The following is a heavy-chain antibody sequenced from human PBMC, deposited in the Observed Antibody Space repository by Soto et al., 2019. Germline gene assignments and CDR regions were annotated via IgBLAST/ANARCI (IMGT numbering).Heavy chain of an antibody. CDR3: VKEIGDSSDSPLAY. CDR1: GFTFSSLG. Sequence: QVQLVESGGGVVQPGRSLRLSCAASGFTFSSLGMHWVRQAPGKGLEWVAIISHDGSSTYYADSVKGRFTISRDNSKNTLDLPLNSLRTEDTAVSYCVKEIGDSSDSPLAYWGHGTLVTVSS. CDR2: ISHDGSST. J-gene: IGHJ4*01. V-gene: IGHV3-30*18. D-gene: IGHD3-22*01.